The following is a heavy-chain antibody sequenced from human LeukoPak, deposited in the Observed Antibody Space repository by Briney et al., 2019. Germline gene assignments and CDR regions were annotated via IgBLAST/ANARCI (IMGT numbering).Heavy chain of an antibody. J-gene: IGHJ6*02. Sequence: SQTLSLTCTVSGGSISSGDYYWSWIRQPPGKGLEWIGYIHYSGSTHYNPSLKSRVTISVDTSKNQFSLKLSSVTAADTAVYYCARDDYYDSSGRMDVWGQGTTVTVSS. D-gene: IGHD3-22*01. CDR1: GGSISSGDYY. V-gene: IGHV4-30-4*01. CDR3: ARDDYYDSSGRMDV. CDR2: IHYSGST.